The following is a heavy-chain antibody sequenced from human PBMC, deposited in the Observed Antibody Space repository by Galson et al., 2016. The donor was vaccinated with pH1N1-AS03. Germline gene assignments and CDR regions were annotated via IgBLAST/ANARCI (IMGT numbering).Heavy chain of an antibody. J-gene: IGHJ4*02. CDR2: IYDTGRT. V-gene: IGHV4-39*01. CDR3: ARVVGARPPPDY. Sequence: ETLSLTCTVSGGSISSRAYYWGWIRQPPGKGLEWIGSIYDTGRTTYNPSLKSRVTISGDTSKNQLSPKVTSMTAADTAVYYCARVVGARPPPDYWGQGTLVTVSS. D-gene: IGHD1-26*01. CDR1: GGSISSRAYY.